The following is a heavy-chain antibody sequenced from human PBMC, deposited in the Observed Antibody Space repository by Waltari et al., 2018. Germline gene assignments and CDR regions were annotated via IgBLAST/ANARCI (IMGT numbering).Heavy chain of an antibody. V-gene: IGHV4-61*02. Sequence: QVQLQESGPGLVKPSQTLSLTCTVSGGSISSGSYYWSWLRQPAGKGLEWIGRIYTSGSTNYNPSLKSRVTISVDTSKNQFSLKLSSVTAADTAVYYCARDWGITFGGVIGNWGQGTLVTVSS. J-gene: IGHJ4*02. D-gene: IGHD3-16*02. CDR2: IYTSGST. CDR1: GGSISSGSYY. CDR3: ARDWGITFGGVIGN.